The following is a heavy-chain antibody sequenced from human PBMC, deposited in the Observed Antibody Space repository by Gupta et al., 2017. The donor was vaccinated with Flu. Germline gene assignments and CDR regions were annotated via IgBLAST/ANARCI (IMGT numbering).Heavy chain of an antibody. CDR2: ISAHSGHT. Sequence: QVQLVQSGAEVKKPGASMKFSCKASGYTLASYGLTWVRQAPGQGLEWVGWISAHSGHTNYAQKLQGRVTLTTDTSTSTDYTELRSLRSDDTAMYDGARGGNYFDYWGQGTPVTVSS. CDR3: ARGGNYFDY. J-gene: IGHJ4*02. CDR1: GYTLASYG. V-gene: IGHV1-18*01. D-gene: IGHD1-1*01.